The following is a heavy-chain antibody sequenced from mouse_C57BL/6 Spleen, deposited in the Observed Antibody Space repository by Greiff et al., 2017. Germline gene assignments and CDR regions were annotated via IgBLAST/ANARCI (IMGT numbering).Heavy chain of an antibody. CDR1: GYTFTDYN. Sequence: EVKLVESGPELVKPGASVKIPCKASGYTFTDYNMDWVKQSHGKSLEWIGDINPNNGGTIYNQKFKGKATLTVDKSSSTAYMELRSLTSEDTAVYYCARRRFTTVEAMDYWGQGTSVTVSS. V-gene: IGHV1-18*01. J-gene: IGHJ4*01. CDR2: INPNNGGT. CDR3: ARRRFTTVEAMDY. D-gene: IGHD1-1*01.